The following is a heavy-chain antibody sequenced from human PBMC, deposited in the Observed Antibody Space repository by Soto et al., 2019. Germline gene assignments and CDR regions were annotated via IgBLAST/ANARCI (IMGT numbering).Heavy chain of an antibody. V-gene: IGHV3-49*03. J-gene: IGHJ6*02. D-gene: IGHD4-17*01. Sequence: GGSLRLSCTASGFTFGDYAMSWFRQAPGKWLEWVGFIRSKAYGGTTEYAASVKGRFTISRDDSKSIAYLQMNSLKTEDTAVYYCTRDYGDYFPYYYYGMDVWGQGTTVTVSS. CDR1: GFTFGDYA. CDR3: TRDYGDYFPYYYYGMDV. CDR2: IRSKAYGGTT.